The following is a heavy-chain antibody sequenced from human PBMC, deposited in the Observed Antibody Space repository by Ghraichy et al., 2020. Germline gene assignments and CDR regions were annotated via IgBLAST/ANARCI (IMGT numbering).Heavy chain of an antibody. CDR1: GGSFSGYY. J-gene: IGHJ2*01. CDR2: INHSGST. V-gene: IGHV4-34*01. CDR3: ARGPLTGDRYFDL. D-gene: IGHD7-27*01. Sequence: SQTLSLTCAVYGGSFSGYYWSWIRQPPGKGLEWIGEINHSGSTYYKPSLKSRVTISVDTSKKQFSLNLSSVTAADTAVYYCARGPLTGDRYFDLWGRGTLVTVSS.